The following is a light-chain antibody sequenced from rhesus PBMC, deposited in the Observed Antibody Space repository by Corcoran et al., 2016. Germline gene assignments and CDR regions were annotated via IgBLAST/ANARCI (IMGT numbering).Light chain of an antibody. Sequence: DIVMTQTPLSLPVTPGEPASISCRSSQSLLDSEDGNTYLEWYLQKPGQSPQPLIYEVSNRDSGVPDRVSGSVSDTDFTLKISRVEAEDVGVYYCMQGIEYPFTFGPGTKLDIK. V-gene: IGKV2S20*01. CDR3: MQGIEYPFT. CDR2: EVS. CDR1: QSLLDSEDGNTY. J-gene: IGKJ3*01.